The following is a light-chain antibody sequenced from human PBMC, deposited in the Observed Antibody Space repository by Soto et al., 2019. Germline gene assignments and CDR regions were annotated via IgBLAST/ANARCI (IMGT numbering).Light chain of an antibody. Sequence: QSVLTQPPSVSGAPGQRVTIFCTGTSSNIGAGYDVHWYQQLPGTVPKLLIYGSNNRPSGVPDRFSGSKSGTSASLAITGLQAEDEADYYCCSNAGTIVFGTETKLTVL. CDR3: CSNAGTIV. J-gene: IGLJ1*01. CDR2: GSN. V-gene: IGLV1-40*01. CDR1: SSNIGAGYD.